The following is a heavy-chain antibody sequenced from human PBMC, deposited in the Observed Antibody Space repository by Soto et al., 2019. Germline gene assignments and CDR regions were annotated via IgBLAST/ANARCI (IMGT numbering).Heavy chain of an antibody. Sequence: GGSLRLSCAASGFTFSSYAMSWVRQAPGKGLEWVSAISGSGGSTYYADSVKGRFTISRDNSKNTLYLQMNSLRAEDTAVYYCANHRSGRITVFDYWGQGTLVTVSS. CDR3: ANHRSGRITVFDY. V-gene: IGHV3-23*01. CDR2: ISGSGGST. D-gene: IGHD3-10*01. J-gene: IGHJ4*02. CDR1: GFTFSSYA.